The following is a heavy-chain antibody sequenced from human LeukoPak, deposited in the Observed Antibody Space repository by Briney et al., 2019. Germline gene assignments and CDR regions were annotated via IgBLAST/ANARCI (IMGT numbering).Heavy chain of an antibody. D-gene: IGHD3-22*01. CDR2: MNPNSGNT. Sequence: ASVKVSCKASGYTFTSSDINWVRQATGQGLEWMGWMNPNSGNTGYAQKFQGRVTMTRNTSISTAYMELSSLRSEDTAVYYCAREYYYDGSGYYFAFDIWGQGTMVTVSS. J-gene: IGHJ3*02. CDR3: AREYYYDGSGYYFAFDI. V-gene: IGHV1-8*01. CDR1: GYTFTSSD.